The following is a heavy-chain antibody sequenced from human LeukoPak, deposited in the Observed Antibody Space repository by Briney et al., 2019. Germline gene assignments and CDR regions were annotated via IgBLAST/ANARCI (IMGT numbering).Heavy chain of an antibody. CDR2: IWYDGSNE. V-gene: IGHV3-33*01. CDR1: GFTFSSYG. D-gene: IGHD4-17*01. J-gene: IGHJ5*02. Sequence: GRSLRLSCAASGFTFSSYGMHWVRQAPGKGLEWVAVIWYDGSNEYYADSVKGRFTISRDNSKNTLYLQMNSLRAEDTAVYYCATSPSAGDDWFDPWGQGTLVTVSS. CDR3: ATSPSAGDDWFDP.